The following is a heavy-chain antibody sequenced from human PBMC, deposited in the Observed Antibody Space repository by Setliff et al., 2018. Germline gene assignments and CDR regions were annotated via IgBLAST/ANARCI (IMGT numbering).Heavy chain of an antibody. V-gene: IGHV4-30-4*01. D-gene: IGHD2-2*01. CDR2: ISHGVST. CDR3: ARTHCTTTSCFYFHY. Sequence: PSETLSLTCTVSGASVTSFDYYGSWIRQPPGKGLEYIGHISHGVSTSYSPSLKSRLSIPADTSKNQFSLKLTSVTAADTAVYYCARTHCTTTSCFYFHYWGQGTVVTVSS. CDR1: GASVTSFDYY. J-gene: IGHJ4*02.